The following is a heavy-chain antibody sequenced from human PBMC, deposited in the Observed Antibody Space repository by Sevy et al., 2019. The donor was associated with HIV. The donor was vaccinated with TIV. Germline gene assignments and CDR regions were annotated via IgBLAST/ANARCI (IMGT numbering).Heavy chain of an antibody. Sequence: SETLSLTCTVSGGSISSSSYYWGWIRQPPGKGLEWIGSIYYSGSTYYNPSLKSRVTISVDTSKNQCSLKLSSVTAADTAVYYCARTRDYYDSSGYGYWGQGTLVTVSS. D-gene: IGHD3-22*01. V-gene: IGHV4-39*01. CDR3: ARTRDYYDSSGYGY. CDR2: IYYSGST. CDR1: GGSISSSSYY. J-gene: IGHJ4*02.